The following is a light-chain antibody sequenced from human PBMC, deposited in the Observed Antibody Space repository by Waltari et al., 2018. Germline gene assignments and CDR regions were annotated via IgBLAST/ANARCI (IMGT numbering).Light chain of an antibody. CDR3: QQYHTNPAT. CDR2: AAS. V-gene: IGKV1-8*01. Sequence: AIRITQSPSSLSASTGDRVTIPCRASQGISSYLAWYQQKPGKAPKVLIYAASTLQTGVPSRFSGTGSGTNFTLTISCLQSEDFAVYYCQQYHTNPATFGQGTKVEIK. CDR1: QGISSY. J-gene: IGKJ1*01.